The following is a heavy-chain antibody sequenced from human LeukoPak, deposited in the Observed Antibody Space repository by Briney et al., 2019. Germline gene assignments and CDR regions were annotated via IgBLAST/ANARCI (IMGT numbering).Heavy chain of an antibody. CDR3: ARDSDY. Sequence: PGGSLRLSCAASGFTFSSYSMNWVRQAPGKGLEWVSYISSSSSTIYYADSVKGRFTISRDNAKNSLHLQMNSLRAEDTAVYYCARDSDYWGQGTLVTVSS. CDR1: GFTFSSYS. V-gene: IGHV3-48*01. J-gene: IGHJ4*02. CDR2: ISSSSSTI.